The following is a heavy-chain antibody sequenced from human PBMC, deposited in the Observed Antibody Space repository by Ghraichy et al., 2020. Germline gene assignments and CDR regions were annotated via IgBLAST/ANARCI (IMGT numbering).Heavy chain of an antibody. CDR1: GLAFGASA. Sequence: LSLTCATSGLAFGASAMSWVCETPGKGLEWVSSISGFGGSTYYADTVKGRLTVSRDNSNSTLFSQMNNLRAEDTAVYFCATGGWQGMFVTEPFDAWGQGTTVTVSS. CDR2: ISGFGGST. CDR3: ATGGWQGMFVTEPFDA. D-gene: IGHD3-10*02. J-gene: IGHJ3*01. V-gene: IGHV3-23*01.